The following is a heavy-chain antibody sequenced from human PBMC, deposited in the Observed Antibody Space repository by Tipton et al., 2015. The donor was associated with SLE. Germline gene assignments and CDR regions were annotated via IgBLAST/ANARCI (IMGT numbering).Heavy chain of an antibody. J-gene: IGHJ4*02. CDR2: IYTSGST. CDR1: GDSISSGSYY. V-gene: IGHV4-61*09. CDR3: ARGLMVQGVKGYFDY. Sequence: TLSLTCSVSGDSISSGSYYWSWIRQPAGKGLEWIGHIYTSGSTKYNPSLKSRVTISVDTSKNQFSLKLSSVTAADTAVYYCARGLMVQGVKGYFDYWGQGTLVTVSS. D-gene: IGHD3-10*01.